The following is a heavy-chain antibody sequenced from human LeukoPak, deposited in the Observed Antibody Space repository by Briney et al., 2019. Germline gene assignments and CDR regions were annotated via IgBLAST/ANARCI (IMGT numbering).Heavy chain of an antibody. CDR1: GGSISSSSYY. V-gene: IGHV4-39*01. CDR3: ARQEWFRELLTHFDY. J-gene: IGHJ4*02. D-gene: IGHD3-10*01. Sequence: SETLSLTCTVSGGSISSSSYYWGWIRQPPGKGLEWIGSIYYSGSTYYSPSLKSRVTISVDTSKNQFSLKLSSVTAADTAVYYCARQEWFRELLTHFDYWGQGTLVTVSS. CDR2: IYYSGST.